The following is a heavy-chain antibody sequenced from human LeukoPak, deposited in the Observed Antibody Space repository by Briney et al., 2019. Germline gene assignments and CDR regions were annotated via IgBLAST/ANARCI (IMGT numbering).Heavy chain of an antibody. V-gene: IGHV4-30-4*01. CDR3: ASRYFDWLGNYYGMDV. D-gene: IGHD3-9*01. CDR2: IYYSGST. Sequence: SETLSLTCTVSGGSISSGDYYWSWIRQPPGKGLEWIGYIYYSGSTYYNPSLKSRVTISVDTSKNQFSLKLSSVTAADTAVYYCASRYFDWLGNYYGMDVWGQGTLITVSS. CDR1: GGSISSGDYY. J-gene: IGHJ6*02.